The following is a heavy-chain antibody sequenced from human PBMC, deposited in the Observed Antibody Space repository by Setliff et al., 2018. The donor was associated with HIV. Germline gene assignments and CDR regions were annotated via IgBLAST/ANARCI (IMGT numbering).Heavy chain of an antibody. CDR1: GFTFTNYA. D-gene: IGHD3-10*01. CDR3: ARAHLWFGESFPFDP. CDR2: INTKTGNP. Sequence: ASVKVSCKASGFTFTNYAIHWVRQAPGQGLEWMGWINTKTGNPTYAQGFTGRFVFSLDTSVSTAHLQISSLKAEDTAVYYCARAHLWFGESFPFDPWGQGTLVTVSS. J-gene: IGHJ5*02. V-gene: IGHV7-4-1*02.